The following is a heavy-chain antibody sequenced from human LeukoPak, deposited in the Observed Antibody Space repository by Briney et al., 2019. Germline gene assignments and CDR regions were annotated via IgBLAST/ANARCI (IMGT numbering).Heavy chain of an antibody. CDR3: VSPRGFSYGYSDY. D-gene: IGHD5-18*01. CDR2: IYYSKNT. J-gene: IGHJ4*02. CDR1: GGSISSSSAY. Sequence: SETLSLTCTVSGGSISSSSAYWGWIRQPPGKGLEWIGSIYYSKNTYYNPSLKSRVTISADTSKNRFSLTLGSVSATDTAVYYCVSPRGFSYGYSDYWGQGTLVTVSS. V-gene: IGHV4-39*01.